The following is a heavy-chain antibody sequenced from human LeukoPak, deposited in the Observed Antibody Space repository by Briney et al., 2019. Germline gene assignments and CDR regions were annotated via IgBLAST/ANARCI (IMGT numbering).Heavy chain of an antibody. V-gene: IGHV3-23*01. D-gene: IGHD3-22*01. CDR3: AKGSYYYDSTGYSPAPGD. Sequence: AGGSLRLSCAASGFTFSSYAMSWVRQAPGKGLEWVSAISGSGGSTYYADSVKGRFTISRDNSKNTLHLQMNSLRAEDTAVYFCAKGSYYYDSTGYSPAPGDWGQGTLVTVSS. CDR2: ISGSGGST. CDR1: GFTFSSYA. J-gene: IGHJ4*02.